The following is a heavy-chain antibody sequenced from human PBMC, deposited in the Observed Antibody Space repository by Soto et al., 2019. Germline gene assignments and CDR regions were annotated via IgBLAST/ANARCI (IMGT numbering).Heavy chain of an antibody. Sequence: SETKCLTCAVAGGYIISSDWWSWVRQPPGKGLEWIGEIYHSGSTNYNPSLKSRVTISVDKSKNQFSLKLSSVTAADTAVYYCARGDTAMDFDYWGQGTLVTVSS. CDR1: GGYIISSDW. CDR2: IYHSGST. J-gene: IGHJ4*02. V-gene: IGHV4-4*02. D-gene: IGHD5-18*01. CDR3: ARGDTAMDFDY.